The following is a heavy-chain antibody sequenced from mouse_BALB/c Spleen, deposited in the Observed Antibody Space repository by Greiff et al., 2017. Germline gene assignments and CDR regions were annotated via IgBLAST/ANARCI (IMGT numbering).Heavy chain of an antibody. D-gene: IGHD2-4*01. CDR3: TRDGGLRTWFAY. J-gene: IGHJ3*01. CDR1: GFTFSSYT. V-gene: IGHV5-6-4*01. Sequence: VQLVESGGGLVKPGGSLKLFLAASGFTFSSYTMSWGRQNPEKRLEWVATISSCDSYTYYPDSVKGRCTISRDNAKNTLYLQMSSLKSEETAIYYCTRDGGLRTWFAYWGQGTLVTVSA. CDR2: ISSCDSYT.